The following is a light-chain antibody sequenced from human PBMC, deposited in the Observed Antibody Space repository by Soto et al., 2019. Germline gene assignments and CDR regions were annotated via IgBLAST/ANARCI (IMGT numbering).Light chain of an antibody. CDR2: EVS. CDR3: SSYTTRATYV. V-gene: IGLV2-14*01. J-gene: IGLJ1*01. CDR1: SSDVGGYNY. Sequence: QSVLTQPASVSGSPGQSITISCTGTSSDVGGYNYVSWYQHHPGKVPKLLTSEVSKGPSGVSSRFSGSKSGNTASLTISGLQADDEADYFCSSYTTRATYVFGTGTKVTVL.